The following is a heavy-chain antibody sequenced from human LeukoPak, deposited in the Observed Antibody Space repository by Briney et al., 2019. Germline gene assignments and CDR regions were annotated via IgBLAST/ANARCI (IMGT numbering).Heavy chain of an antibody. V-gene: IGHV2-26*01. D-gene: IGHD4-17*01. Sequence: SGPVLVKPTETLTLTCTVSGFSLSNARMGVSWIRQPPGEALEWLAHIFSNDEKSYSTSLKSRLTISKDTSKSQVVLTMTNMDPVDTATYYCARILSNDGDNEFYFDYWGQGALVTVSS. CDR1: GFSLSNARMG. J-gene: IGHJ4*02. CDR3: ARILSNDGDNEFYFDY. CDR2: IFSNDEK.